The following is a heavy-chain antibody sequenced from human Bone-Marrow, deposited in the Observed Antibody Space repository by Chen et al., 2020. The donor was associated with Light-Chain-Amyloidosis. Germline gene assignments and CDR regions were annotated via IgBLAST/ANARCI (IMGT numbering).Heavy chain of an antibody. J-gene: IGHJ3*02. V-gene: IGHV3-23*04. CDR2: ISGRGPSR. Sequence: EVQLVESGGGLLQRGGSLRLSCAASGFAFSSYAMSWAGQAPGRGLEWVSTISGRGPSRYSGDSVKGRLTISTYTSKNALFLQMNSLRAEDTAVYYCAKDISYDDILPGYPADAFDIWGQGTMVTVSS. CDR3: AKDISYDDILPGYPADAFDI. CDR1: GFAFSSYA. D-gene: IGHD3-9*01.